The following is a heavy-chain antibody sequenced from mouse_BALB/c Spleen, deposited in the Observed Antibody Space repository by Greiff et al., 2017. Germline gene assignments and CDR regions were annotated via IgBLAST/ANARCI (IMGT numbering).Heavy chain of an antibody. CDR2: ISYSGST. CDR1: GYSITSDYA. J-gene: IGHJ3*01. V-gene: IGHV3-2*02. CDR3: ARDDYWFAY. D-gene: IGHD2-4*01. Sequence: EVKLQESGPGLVKPSQSLSLTCTVTGYSITSDYAWNWIRQFPGNKLEWMGYISYSGSTSYNPSLKSRISITRDTSKNQFFLQLNSVTTEDTATYYCARDDYWFAYWGQGTLVTVSA.